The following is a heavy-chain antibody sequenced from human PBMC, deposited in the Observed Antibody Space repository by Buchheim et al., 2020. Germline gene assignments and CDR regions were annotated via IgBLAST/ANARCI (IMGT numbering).Heavy chain of an antibody. CDR3: AKQGKMAAPVPLYGMDV. J-gene: IGHJ6*02. V-gene: IGHV3-23*01. Sequence: EVQLLESGGGLVQPGGSLRLSCAASGFTFSSYAMSWVRQAPGKGLEWVSAISGSGGSTSYADSVKGRFTISRDNSKNTLHLQLNSLRVEDTAVYYCAKQGKMAAPVPLYGMDVWGQGTT. CDR1: GFTFSSYA. D-gene: IGHD6-13*01. CDR2: ISGSGGST.